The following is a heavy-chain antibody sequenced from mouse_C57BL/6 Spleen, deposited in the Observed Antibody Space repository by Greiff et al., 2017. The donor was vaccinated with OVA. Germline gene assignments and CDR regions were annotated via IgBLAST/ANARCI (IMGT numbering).Heavy chain of an antibody. V-gene: IGHV1-50*01. CDR2: IDPSDSYT. J-gene: IGHJ4*01. CDR1: GYTFTSYW. Sequence: QVQLQQSGAELVKPGASVKLSCKASGYTFTSYWMQWVKQRPGQGLEWIGEIDPSDSYTNYNQKFKGKATLTVDTSSSTAYMQLSSLTSEDSAVYYCAKREFYAMDYWGQGTSVTVSS. CDR3: AKREFYAMDY.